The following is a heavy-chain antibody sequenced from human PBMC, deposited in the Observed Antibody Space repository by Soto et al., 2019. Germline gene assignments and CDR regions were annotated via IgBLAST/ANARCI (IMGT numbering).Heavy chain of an antibody. CDR3: ARDNYYDSSGYLPRRYYRMDV. Sequence: ASVKVSCKASGYTFTSYGISWVRQAPGQGLEWMGWISAYNGNTNYAQKLQGRVTMTTDTSTSTAYMELRSLRSDDTAVYYCARDNYYDSSGYLPRRYYRMDVWGQGTTVTVSS. CDR1: GYTFTSYG. D-gene: IGHD3-22*01. V-gene: IGHV1-18*01. J-gene: IGHJ6*02. CDR2: ISAYNGNT.